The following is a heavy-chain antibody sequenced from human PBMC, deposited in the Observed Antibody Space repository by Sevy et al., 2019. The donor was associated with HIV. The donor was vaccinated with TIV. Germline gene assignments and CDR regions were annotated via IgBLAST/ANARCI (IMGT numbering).Heavy chain of an antibody. Sequence: GGSLRLSCEASGFTFSPYWMTWVRQAPGKGLEWVANIRPDGSDKYYVDSVKGRFTISRDNAKNSLYLQMNSLRADDTAMYYCAGGVGPDRWGQGALVTVSS. J-gene: IGHJ5*02. V-gene: IGHV3-7*01. CDR3: AGGVGPDR. CDR1: GFTFSPYW. CDR2: IRPDGSDK. D-gene: IGHD1-26*01.